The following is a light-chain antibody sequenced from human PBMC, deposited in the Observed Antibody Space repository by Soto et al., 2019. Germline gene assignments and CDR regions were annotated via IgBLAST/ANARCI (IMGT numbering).Light chain of an antibody. CDR2: EVS. CDR3: SSHADSNSLV. V-gene: IGLV2-8*01. CDR1: SSDVGGYNY. Sequence: QSALTQPPSASGSPGQSVTISCTGTSSDVGGYNYVSWYQQHPGKAPKVMIYEVSKRPSGVPDRFSGSKSGNTASLTVSGLQAEDEADYYCSSHADSNSLVFGGGTKLTVL. J-gene: IGLJ2*01.